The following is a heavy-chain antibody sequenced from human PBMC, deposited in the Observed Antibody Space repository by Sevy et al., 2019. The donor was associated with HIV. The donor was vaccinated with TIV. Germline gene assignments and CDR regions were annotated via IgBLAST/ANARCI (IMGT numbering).Heavy chain of an antibody. Sequence: GVSLRLSCAASGFTFSAYDMHWVRQAPGKGLEWVAIISSDGSYRYYADSVRGRFSMSKDNSKNTMYLQISALSIEDTAVYYCAKNRPPGGSYFSRHAMDVWGRGTTVTVSS. CDR3: AKNRPPGGSYFSRHAMDV. CDR2: ISSDGSYR. V-gene: IGHV3-30*18. CDR1: GFTFSAYD. D-gene: IGHD3-16*01. J-gene: IGHJ6*02.